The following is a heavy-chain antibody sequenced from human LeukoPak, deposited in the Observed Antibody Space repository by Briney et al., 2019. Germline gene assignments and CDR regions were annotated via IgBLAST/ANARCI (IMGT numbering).Heavy chain of an antibody. CDR3: ARGAMTTGLF. CDR2: ISSSSSYT. V-gene: IGHV3-11*06. D-gene: IGHD4-11*01. J-gene: IGHJ4*02. CDR1: GFTFSDYY. Sequence: KSGGSLRLSCAASGFTFSDYYMSWIRQAPGKGLEWVSYISSSSSYTNYADSVKGRFTISRDNAKNSLYLQMNSLRAEDTAVHYCARGAMTTGLFWGQGTLVTVSS.